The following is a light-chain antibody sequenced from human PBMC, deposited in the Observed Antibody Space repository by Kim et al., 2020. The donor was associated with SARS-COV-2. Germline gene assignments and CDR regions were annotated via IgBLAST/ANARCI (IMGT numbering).Light chain of an antibody. CDR3: QQFNNYPHT. V-gene: IGKV1D-13*01. CDR2: DAS. J-gene: IGKJ5*01. CDR1: QGISSA. Sequence: ASVGDRVTITCRASQGISSALAWYQQKPGKGPKLLIYDASSLESGVPSRFSGSGSGTDFTLTISSLQPEDFATYYCQQFNNYPHTFGQGTRLEIK.